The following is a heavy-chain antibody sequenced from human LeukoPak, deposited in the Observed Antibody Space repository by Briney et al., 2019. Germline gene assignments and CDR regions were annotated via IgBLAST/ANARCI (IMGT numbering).Heavy chain of an antibody. J-gene: IGHJ4*02. CDR1: GRTFCSYV. Sequence: GASVKVSCKASGRTFCSYVVEWVRQAPGQGLEWMGRIIPVFGPANYAQKFQGRVTITADETTSTAYMELTSLRSEDTAVYYCTRRRIVATRYPIDYWGQGTLVIVSS. CDR2: IIPVFGPA. D-gene: IGHD5-12*01. CDR3: TRRRIVATRYPIDY. V-gene: IGHV1-69*13.